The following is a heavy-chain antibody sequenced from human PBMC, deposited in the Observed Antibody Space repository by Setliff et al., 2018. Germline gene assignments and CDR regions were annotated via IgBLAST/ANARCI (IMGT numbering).Heavy chain of an antibody. CDR3: ARAVTIFGVITPIYFYYMDV. J-gene: IGHJ6*03. CDR2: IKQDGSEK. CDR1: GFTFSSYW. V-gene: IGHV3-7*01. Sequence: GGSLRLSCVASGFTFSSYWMDWVRQAQGKGLEWVANIKQDGSEKYYTDSVKGRFSISRDNAKNSLHLQMNSLRAEDTALFYCARAVTIFGVITPIYFYYMDVWGKGTTVTVSS. D-gene: IGHD3-3*01.